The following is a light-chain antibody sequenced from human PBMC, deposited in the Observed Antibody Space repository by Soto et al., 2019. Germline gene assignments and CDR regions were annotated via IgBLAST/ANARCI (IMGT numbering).Light chain of an antibody. CDR3: SADTRTDNHVV. Sequence: QSALTQPASVSGSPGQSITISCTGTSSDIGGYNYASWYQQHPGEAPKLILYHINNRPSGISNRFSGSKSGNTASLTISGLQAEDEADYYCSADTRTDNHVVLGGGTKVTVL. CDR2: HIN. J-gene: IGLJ2*01. CDR1: SSDIGGYNY. V-gene: IGLV2-14*03.